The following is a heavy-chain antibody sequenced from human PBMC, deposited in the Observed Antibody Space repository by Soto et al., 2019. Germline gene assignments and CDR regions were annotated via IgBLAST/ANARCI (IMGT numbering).Heavy chain of an antibody. CDR3: ARSCSSTSCYNDYYSGMDV. Sequence: GGSLRLSCAASGFTFSSYAMHWVRQAPGKGLEWVAVISYDGSNKYYADSVKGRFTISRDNSKNTLYLQMNSLRAEDTAVYYCARSCSSTSCYNDYYSGMDVWGQGPTVTVYS. CDR1: GFTFSSYA. D-gene: IGHD2-2*02. V-gene: IGHV3-30-3*01. J-gene: IGHJ6*02. CDR2: ISYDGSNK.